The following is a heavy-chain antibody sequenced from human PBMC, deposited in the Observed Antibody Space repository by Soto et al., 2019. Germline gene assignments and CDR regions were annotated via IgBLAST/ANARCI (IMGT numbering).Heavy chain of an antibody. CDR2: IYPGDSDT. V-gene: IGHV5-51*01. CDR1: GYSFPSYC. Sequence: PGESLKISCKGSGYSFPSYCIGWVRQMPGKGLEWMGIIYPGDSDTRYSPSFQGQVTISADKSISTAYLQWSSLKASDTAMYYCASYYYGGKIYRDYWGQGTLVTVSS. J-gene: IGHJ4*02. D-gene: IGHD3-22*01. CDR3: ASYYYGGKIYRDY.